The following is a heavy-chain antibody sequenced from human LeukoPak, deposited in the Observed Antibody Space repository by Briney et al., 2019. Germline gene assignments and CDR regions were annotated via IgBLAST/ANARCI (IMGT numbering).Heavy chain of an antibody. CDR3: ARENRLYDSSGYYWGY. Sequence: GGSVKLSCKASGYTFTGYYMHWVRQAPGQGLEWMGWINPNSGGTNYAQKFQGRATMTRDTSISPAYMELSRLRSDDTAVYYCARENRLYDSSGYYWGYWGQGTLVTVSS. J-gene: IGHJ4*02. CDR1: GYTFTGYY. CDR2: INPNSGGT. D-gene: IGHD3-22*01. V-gene: IGHV1-2*02.